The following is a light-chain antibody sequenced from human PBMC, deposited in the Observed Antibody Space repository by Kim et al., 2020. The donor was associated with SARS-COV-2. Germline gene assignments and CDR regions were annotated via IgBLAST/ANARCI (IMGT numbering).Light chain of an antibody. J-gene: IGLJ1*01. Sequence: QSVLTQPPSVSGVPGQRVTISCTGSSSNIGAPYDVHWYQQLPGTAPKLLIYGNSNRPSGVPDRFSGSKSGTSASLAITGLQAEDEADYYCQSYDSSLSGYVFGTGTKVTVL. CDR2: GNS. CDR1: SSNIGAPYD. V-gene: IGLV1-40*01. CDR3: QSYDSSLSGYV.